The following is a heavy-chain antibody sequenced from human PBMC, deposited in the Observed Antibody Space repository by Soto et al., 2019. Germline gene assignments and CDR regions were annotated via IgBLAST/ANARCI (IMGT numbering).Heavy chain of an antibody. Sequence: GSLRLSCEASGFTFSAYWMSWVRQAPGKGLEWVANIMQDGSQKYLVDSVKGRFTISRDNSKNTLYLQMSSLRAEDTAVYYCARGFSAGKGSPPDFWGQGSLVTVSS. CDR3: ARGFSAGKGSPPDF. CDR2: IMQDGSQK. J-gene: IGHJ4*02. V-gene: IGHV3-7*03. D-gene: IGHD6-13*01. CDR1: GFTFSAYW.